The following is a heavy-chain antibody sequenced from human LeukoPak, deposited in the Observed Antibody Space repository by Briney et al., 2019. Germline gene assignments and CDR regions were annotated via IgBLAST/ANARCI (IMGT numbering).Heavy chain of an antibody. D-gene: IGHD4-17*01. J-gene: IGHJ4*02. CDR3: ARDYPTGDYSFDY. CDR1: GYTFTSYY. Sequence: ASVTVSCTASGYTFTSYYMHWVRQAPGQGLEWMGIINPSGGSTSYAQKFQGRVTMTRDTSTSTVYMELSSLRSEDTAVYYCARDYPTGDYSFDYWGQGTLVTVSS. CDR2: INPSGGST. V-gene: IGHV1-46*01.